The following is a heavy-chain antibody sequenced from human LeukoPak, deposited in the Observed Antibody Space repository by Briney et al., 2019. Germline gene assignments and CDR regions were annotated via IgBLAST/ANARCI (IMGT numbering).Heavy chain of an antibody. CDR2: IYYSGST. D-gene: IGHD2-2*01. V-gene: IGHV4-59*01. Sequence: SETLSLTCTVSGGSISSYYWSWIRHPPGKGLEWIGYIYYSGSTNYNPSLKSRVTISVDTSKNQFSLKLSSVTAADTAVYYCARVLGYCSSTSCHHWYFDLWGRGTLVTVSS. CDR3: ARVLGYCSSTSCHHWYFDL. J-gene: IGHJ2*01. CDR1: GGSISSYY.